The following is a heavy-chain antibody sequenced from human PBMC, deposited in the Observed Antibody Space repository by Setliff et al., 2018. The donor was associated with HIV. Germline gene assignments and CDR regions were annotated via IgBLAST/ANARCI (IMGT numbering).Heavy chain of an antibody. V-gene: IGHV4-39*07. CDR3: ARSKTFYDFWGGYYTHGAFKI. CDR1: GGSFTSRSYY. D-gene: IGHD3-3*01. J-gene: IGHJ3*02. Sequence: SETLSLTCTVSGGSFTSRSYYWGWIRQPPGKGLEGIGSIFYSGITYYNPSLKSRVTISVDTSENQFSLNLTSVTAADTTVYYCARSKTFYDFWGGYYTHGAFKIWGLGTMVTVS. CDR2: IFYSGIT.